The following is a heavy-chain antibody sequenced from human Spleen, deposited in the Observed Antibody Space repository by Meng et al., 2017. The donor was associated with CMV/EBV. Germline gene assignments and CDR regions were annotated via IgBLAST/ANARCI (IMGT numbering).Heavy chain of an antibody. CDR1: GYRFTTSW. CDR3: ARRQSDWYFDL. Sequence: SCTGSGYRFTTSWIAWGRQMPGKGLEWMGIIYPGDSDTRYSPSFQGQVTISADKSVNTAYLQWSSLKASDTAMYYCARRQSDWYFDLWGRGTLVTVSS. V-gene: IGHV5-51*01. D-gene: IGHD3-3*01. CDR2: IYPGDSDT. J-gene: IGHJ2*01.